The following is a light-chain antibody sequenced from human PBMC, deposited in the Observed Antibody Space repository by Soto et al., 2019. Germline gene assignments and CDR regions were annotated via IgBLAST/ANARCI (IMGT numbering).Light chain of an antibody. J-gene: IGKJ3*01. Sequence: DIQMTQSPSTLSASVGDRVTITCRASQSISSWLAWYQQKPGKAPKLLIYDASSLESGVPSRFSGSGSGTEFTLTISSLQPDDFATYYCQQNNFYFGRGTKVDIK. CDR2: DAS. CDR1: QSISSW. CDR3: QQNNFY. V-gene: IGKV1-5*01.